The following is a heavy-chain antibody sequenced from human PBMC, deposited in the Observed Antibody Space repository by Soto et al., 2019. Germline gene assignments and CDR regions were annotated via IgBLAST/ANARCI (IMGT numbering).Heavy chain of an antibody. V-gene: IGHV3-7*01. D-gene: IGHD1-26*01. J-gene: IGHJ4*02. CDR3: ARIEMGSDDY. CDR2: INEDGSEE. CDR1: GFTFRNYC. Sequence: EVKLVESGGGLVQPGGSLRLSCAASGFTFRNYCLGWVRQAPGKGLEWVANINEDGSEEYYVDSVRGRFIISRDNARNSLFLQMNSLRAADTAIYYCARIEMGSDDYWGQGTLVTVSS.